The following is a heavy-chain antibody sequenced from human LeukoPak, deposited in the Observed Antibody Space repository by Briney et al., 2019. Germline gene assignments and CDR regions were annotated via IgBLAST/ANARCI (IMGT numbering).Heavy chain of an antibody. J-gene: IGHJ4*02. V-gene: IGHV3-7*01. CDR3: VTYKYCTNGVCYFFDN. CDR1: GFTFSIYW. D-gene: IGHD2-8*01. CDR2: IKQDGSEK. Sequence: PGGSLRLSCAASGFTFSIYWMSWVRQTPGKGLVWVANIKQDGSEKYYVDSVKGRFIISRDNAKNSLYLQMNSLRAEDTAVYYCVTYKYCTNGVCYFFDNWGQGTLVTVSS.